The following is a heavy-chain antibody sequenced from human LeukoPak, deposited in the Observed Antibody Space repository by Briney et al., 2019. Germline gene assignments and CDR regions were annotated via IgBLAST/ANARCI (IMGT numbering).Heavy chain of an antibody. J-gene: IGHJ4*02. CDR2: INHSGST. CDR1: GGSFSGYY. V-gene: IGHV4-34*01. Sequence: SETLSLTCAVYGGSFSGYYWSWIRQPPGKGLEWIGEINHSGSTNYNPSLKSRVTISVDTSKNQFSLKLSSVTAADTAVYYCARDRNRGVVGGIVDYWGQGTLVTVSS. D-gene: IGHD3-16*02. CDR3: ARDRNRGVVGGIVDY.